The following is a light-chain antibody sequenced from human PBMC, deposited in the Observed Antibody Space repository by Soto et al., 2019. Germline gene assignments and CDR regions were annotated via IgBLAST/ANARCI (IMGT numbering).Light chain of an antibody. CDR3: QQYSSSPS. Sequence: EIVMTQSPTTLSVSPGERATLSCRASQSVSTNLAWYQQKPDQVPSLLIYGASTRASGIPARFSGSGSGTEFTLTIGSLQSEDFAVYYCQQYSSSPSFGQGTRLEIK. CDR1: QSVSTN. V-gene: IGKV3-15*01. J-gene: IGKJ5*01. CDR2: GAS.